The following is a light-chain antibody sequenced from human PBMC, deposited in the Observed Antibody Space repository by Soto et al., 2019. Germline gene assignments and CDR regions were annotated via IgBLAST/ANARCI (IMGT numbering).Light chain of an antibody. Sequence: VLMQSPATLSVSPGEGVTLSCRASQGIGDTLAWYQHKPGQTPRLIIYDASNRATGIPARFSGSGSGTDFPLTISRLEPEDFAVYSCQQRSNFFGGGTKVDNK. CDR1: QGIGDT. CDR2: DAS. J-gene: IGKJ4*01. V-gene: IGKV3D-11*01. CDR3: QQRSNF.